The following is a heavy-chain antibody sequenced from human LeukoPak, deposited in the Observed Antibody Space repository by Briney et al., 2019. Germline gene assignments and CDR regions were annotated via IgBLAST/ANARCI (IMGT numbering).Heavy chain of an antibody. CDR1: GYTFTSYY. Sequence: ASVKVSCKASGYTFTSYYMHWVRQAPGQGLEWMGIINPSGGSTSYAQKFQGRVTMTRDTSTSTVYVELSSLRSEDTAVYYCARALSPYYYDSSANYYYYMDVWGKGTTVTVSS. J-gene: IGHJ6*03. CDR3: ARALSPYYYDSSANYYYYMDV. D-gene: IGHD3-22*01. V-gene: IGHV1-46*01. CDR2: INPSGGST.